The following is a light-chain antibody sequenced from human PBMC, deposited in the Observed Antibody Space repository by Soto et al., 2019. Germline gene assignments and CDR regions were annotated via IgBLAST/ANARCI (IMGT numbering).Light chain of an antibody. CDR3: QHYNNKRPQLT. V-gene: IGKV3-20*01. Sequence: EIVLTQSPGTLSLSPGERATLSCRASQSVSSNYLAWYQQKPGQAPKVLLYRASTRATGIPDRFSGSGSGTEFTLTISSLQSEDFAVYYCQHYNNKRPQLTFGGGTKVDIK. CDR2: RAS. J-gene: IGKJ4*01. CDR1: QSVSSNY.